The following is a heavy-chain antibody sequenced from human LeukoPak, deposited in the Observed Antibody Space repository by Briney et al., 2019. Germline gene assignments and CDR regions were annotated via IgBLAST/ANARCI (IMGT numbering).Heavy chain of an antibody. Sequence: GGSLRLSCAASGFTFSNAWMSWVRQAPGKGLEWVSAISGSGRNTYYADSVKGRFTISRDKSINTLYLQMNSLRAEDTAVYYCVTSTCGGDCYSGFDSWGQGTLVTVSS. D-gene: IGHD2-21*02. J-gene: IGHJ4*02. V-gene: IGHV3-23*01. CDR3: VTSTCGGDCYSGFDS. CDR1: GFTFSNAW. CDR2: ISGSGRNT.